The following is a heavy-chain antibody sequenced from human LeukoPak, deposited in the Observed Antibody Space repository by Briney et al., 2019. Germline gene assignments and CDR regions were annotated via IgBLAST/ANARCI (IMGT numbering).Heavy chain of an antibody. V-gene: IGHV3-21*05. D-gene: IGHD6-13*01. J-gene: IGHJ4*02. CDR1: GFTFSSYS. CDR3: ATVGRPSTRLPGLAAAGTSYFFDC. CDR2: ISSSSSYI. Sequence: GSLRLSCAASGFTFSSYSMNWVRQAPGKGLEWVSYISSSSSYIDYSDSVKGRFTISRDNAKNSLYLQMNTLRVEDTAIYYCATVGRPSTRLPGLAAAGTSYFFDCWGQGTLVTVSS.